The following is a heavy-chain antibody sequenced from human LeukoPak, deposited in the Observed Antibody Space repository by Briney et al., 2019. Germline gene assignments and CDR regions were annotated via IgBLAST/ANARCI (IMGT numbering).Heavy chain of an antibody. Sequence: GRSLRLSCAASGFTFDDYAMHWVRQAPGKGLEWVSGISWNSGSIGYTDSVKGRFTISRDNARNSLYLEMNSLRDEDTAVYFCARGDFNTGWRFDPWGQGTLVTVSS. CDR2: ISWNSGSI. CDR1: GFTFDDYA. D-gene: IGHD1-14*01. V-gene: IGHV3-9*01. J-gene: IGHJ5*02. CDR3: ARGDFNTGWRFDP.